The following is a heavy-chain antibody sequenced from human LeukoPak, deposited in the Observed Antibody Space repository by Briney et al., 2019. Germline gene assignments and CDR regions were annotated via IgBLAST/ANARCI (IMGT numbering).Heavy chain of an antibody. D-gene: IGHD6-13*01. J-gene: IGHJ6*03. CDR2: MNPNSGNT. CDR3: ARESVGYSSSWYGGYYYYYYMDV. V-gene: IGHV1-8*03. Sequence: GASVRVSCKASGYTFTSYDINWVRQATGQGLEWMGWMNPNSGNTGYAQRFQGRVTITRNTSISTAYMELSSLRSEDTAVYYCARESVGYSSSWYGGYYYYYYMDVWGKGTTVTVSS. CDR1: GYTFTSYD.